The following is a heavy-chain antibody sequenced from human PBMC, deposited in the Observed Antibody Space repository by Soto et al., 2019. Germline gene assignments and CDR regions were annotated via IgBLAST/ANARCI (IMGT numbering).Heavy chain of an antibody. CDR3: ARDWAAIYDILTGYYRETYYFDY. CDR1: GFTFSSYS. D-gene: IGHD3-9*01. J-gene: IGHJ4*02. CDR2: IKQDGSEK. Sequence: GGSLRLSCAAYGFTFSSYSMSWVSQAPGKGLEWVANIKQDGSEKYYVDSVKGRFTISRDNAKNSLYLQMNSLRAEDTAVYYCARDWAAIYDILTGYYRETYYFDYWGQGTLVTVSS. V-gene: IGHV3-7*01.